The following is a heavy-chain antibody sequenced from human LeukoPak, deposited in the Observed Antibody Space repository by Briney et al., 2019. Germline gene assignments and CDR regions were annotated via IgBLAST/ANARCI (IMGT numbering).Heavy chain of an antibody. V-gene: IGHV3-33*01. CDR3: ARDFSLQLFDY. D-gene: IGHD5-24*01. Sequence: GGSLRLSCAASGFSFSSYGFHWVRQAPGKGLEWVAVIWSDGSYKYYADSVKGRFTISRDDSKNTLYLQMNSLRAEDTAVYYCARDFSLQLFDYWGQGTLVTVFS. CDR2: IWSDGSYK. J-gene: IGHJ4*02. CDR1: GFSFSSYG.